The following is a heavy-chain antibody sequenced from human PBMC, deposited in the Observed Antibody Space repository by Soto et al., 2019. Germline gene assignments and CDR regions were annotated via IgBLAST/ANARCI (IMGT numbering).Heavy chain of an antibody. V-gene: IGHV1-69*13. CDR1: GGTFSSYA. Sequence: SVKVSCKASGGTFSSYAISWVRQAPGQGLEWMGGIIPIFGTANYAQKFQGRVTITADESTSTAYMELSSLRSEDTAVYYCATRHYGSGNRYYGMDVWGQGTTVTVSS. CDR3: ATRHYGSGNRYYGMDV. J-gene: IGHJ6*02. CDR2: IIPIFGTA. D-gene: IGHD3-10*01.